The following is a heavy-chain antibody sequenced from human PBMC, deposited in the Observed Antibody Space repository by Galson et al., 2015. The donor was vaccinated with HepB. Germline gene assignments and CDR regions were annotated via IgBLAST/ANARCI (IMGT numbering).Heavy chain of an antibody. D-gene: IGHD1-26*01. V-gene: IGHV3-33*05. CDR1: GFTFSSFN. J-gene: IGHJ4*02. CDR3: ARTPWELLHIDF. CDR2: IPYDKNEE. Sequence: SLRLSCAGSGFTFSSFNMHWVRQAPGKGLEWVSFIPYDKNEEYYADSVKGRFTISRDNSRKTLFLHMRSLRPDDTAVYYCARTPWELLHIDFWGQGTLVTVSS.